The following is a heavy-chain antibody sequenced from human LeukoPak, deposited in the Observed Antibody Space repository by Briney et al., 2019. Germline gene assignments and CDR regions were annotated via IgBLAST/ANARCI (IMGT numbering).Heavy chain of an antibody. Sequence: GGSLRLSCTVSGFTLSSYEMSWIRQAPGKGLEWVSSISSSSSYIYYADSVKGRFTISRDNAKNSLYLQMNSLRAEDTAVYYCASGGYREVSWFDPWGQRTLVTVSS. V-gene: IGHV3-21*01. CDR2: ISSSSSYI. D-gene: IGHD6-19*01. CDR1: GFTLSSYE. J-gene: IGHJ5*02. CDR3: ASGGYREVSWFDP.